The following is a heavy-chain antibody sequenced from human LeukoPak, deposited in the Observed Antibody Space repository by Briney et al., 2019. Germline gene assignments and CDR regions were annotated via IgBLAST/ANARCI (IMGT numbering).Heavy chain of an antibody. J-gene: IGHJ3*02. CDR1: GFTFSSYA. D-gene: IGHD3-9*01. CDR2: ISYDGSNK. CDR3: ARDFDGTYGGTDASDI. V-gene: IGHV3-30-3*01. Sequence: GRSLRLSCAASGFTFSSYAMHWVRQAPGKGLEWVAVISYDGSNKYYADSVKGRFTISRNNTKNSLYLQMNILRAEDTAVYYCARDFDGTYGGTDASDIWGQGTMVTVSS.